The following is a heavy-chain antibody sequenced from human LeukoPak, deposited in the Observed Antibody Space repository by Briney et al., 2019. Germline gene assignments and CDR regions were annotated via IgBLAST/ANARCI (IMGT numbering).Heavy chain of an antibody. Sequence: SVKVSCKASGGTFSSYTISWVRQAPGQGLGWMGRIIPILGIANYAQKFQGRVTITADKSTSTAYMELSSLRSEDTAVYYCARYDSSGSPSDYWGQGTLVTVSS. CDR2: IIPILGIA. CDR3: ARYDSSGSPSDY. V-gene: IGHV1-69*02. J-gene: IGHJ4*02. D-gene: IGHD3-22*01. CDR1: GGTFSSYT.